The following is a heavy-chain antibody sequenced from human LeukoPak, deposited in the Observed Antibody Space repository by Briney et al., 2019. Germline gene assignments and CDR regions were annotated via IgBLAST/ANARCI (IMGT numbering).Heavy chain of an antibody. J-gene: IGHJ4*02. CDR1: GFTFSTYW. Sequence: GGSLRLSCAVSGFTFSTYWMSWVRQAPGKGLEWVANIKQDGGEKYYVDSVKGRFTISRDNAKNSLYLQMNSLRVEDTAAYYCARGSLSSGSYLNYWGQGTLVTVSS. CDR2: IKQDGGEK. CDR3: ARGSLSSGSYLNY. V-gene: IGHV3-7*01. D-gene: IGHD1-26*01.